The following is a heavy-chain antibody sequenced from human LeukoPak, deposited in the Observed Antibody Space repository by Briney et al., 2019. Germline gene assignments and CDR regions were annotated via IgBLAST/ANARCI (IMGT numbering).Heavy chain of an antibody. CDR3: ARDRYYKGFGYYCDY. Sequence: SETLSLTCTVSGGSITYYYWNWIRQPPGKGLEWIGYIYYSGSANYNPSLKSRVTISVDTSKNQFSLKLSSVTAADTAVYYCARDRYYKGFGYYCDYWGQGTLVTVSS. D-gene: IGHD3-22*01. CDR1: GGSITYYY. J-gene: IGHJ4*02. V-gene: IGHV4-59*01. CDR2: IYYSGSA.